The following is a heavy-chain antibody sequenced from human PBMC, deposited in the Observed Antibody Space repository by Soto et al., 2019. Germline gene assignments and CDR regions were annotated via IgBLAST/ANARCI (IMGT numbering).Heavy chain of an antibody. CDR2: FDPEDGET. D-gene: IGHD3-22*01. CDR3: ATGGFTMIGLLDY. V-gene: IGHV1-24*01. J-gene: IGHJ4*02. CDR1: GYTLTELS. Sequence: ASVKVSCKVSGYTLTELSMHWVRQAPGKGLEWMGGFDPEDGETIYAQKFQGRVTMTEDTSTDTAHMELSSLRSEDTAVYYCATGGFTMIGLLDYWGQGTLVTVSS.